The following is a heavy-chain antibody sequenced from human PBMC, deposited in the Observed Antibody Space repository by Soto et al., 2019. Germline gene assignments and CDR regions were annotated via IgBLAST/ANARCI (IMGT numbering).Heavy chain of an antibody. CDR3: ARRSSSWYFDY. J-gene: IGHJ4*02. CDR1: GFTFSSYA. CDR2: ISGSDGST. D-gene: IGHD6-13*01. V-gene: IGHV3-23*01. Sequence: EVQLLESGGGVVQPGGSLTLSGAASGFTFSSYAMNWVRQAPGKGLEWVSVISGSDGSTYYADSVKGRFTISRDNSKNTLNLQMNSLRAEDTAVYYCARRSSSWYFDYWGQGTLVTVSS.